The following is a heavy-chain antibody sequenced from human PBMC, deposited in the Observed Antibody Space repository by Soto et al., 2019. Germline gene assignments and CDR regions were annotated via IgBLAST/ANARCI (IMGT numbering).Heavy chain of an antibody. D-gene: IGHD1-1*01. CDR2: IVSDGSNK. CDR3: ARDDAFQNENGFDI. Sequence: QVQLVESGGGVVQPGRSLRLSCAASGFTFSRYGFHWVRQAPGKGLEWVAVIVSDGSNKYHADSVEGRFTISRDNSKDTLYLQMNSLRAEDTAVYYCARDDAFQNENGFDIWGKGQWSPSLQ. V-gene: IGHV3-33*01. CDR1: GFTFSRYG. J-gene: IGHJ3*02.